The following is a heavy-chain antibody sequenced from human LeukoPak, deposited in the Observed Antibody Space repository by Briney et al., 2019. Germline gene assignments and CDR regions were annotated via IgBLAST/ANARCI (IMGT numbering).Heavy chain of an antibody. CDR1: GYSFTSYW. CDR2: IYPGDSDT. Sequence: PGESLKISCKGSGYSFTSYWIGWVRQMPGKGLEWMGIIYPGDSDTRYSPSFQGQVTISADKSISTAYLQWSSLKASDTATYYCARHILGGGNRPHMDVWGKGTRVTISS. J-gene: IGHJ6*03. V-gene: IGHV5-51*01. D-gene: IGHD4-23*01. CDR3: ARHILGGGNRPHMDV.